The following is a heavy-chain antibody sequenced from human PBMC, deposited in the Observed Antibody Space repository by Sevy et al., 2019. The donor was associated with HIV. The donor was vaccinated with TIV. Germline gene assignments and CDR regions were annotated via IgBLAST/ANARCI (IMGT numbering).Heavy chain of an antibody. CDR3: AEGGGRGDLSGFDY. V-gene: IGHV3-30-3*01. D-gene: IGHD3-16*01. J-gene: IGHJ4*02. CDR1: GFTFSSYA. CDR2: ISYDGSNK. Sequence: GGSLRLSCAASGFTFSSYAMHWVRQAPGKGLEWVAVISYDGSNKYYADSVKGRFTISRDNSKNTLYLQMNSLRAEDTAVYYCAEGGGRGDLSGFDYWGQGTLVTVSS.